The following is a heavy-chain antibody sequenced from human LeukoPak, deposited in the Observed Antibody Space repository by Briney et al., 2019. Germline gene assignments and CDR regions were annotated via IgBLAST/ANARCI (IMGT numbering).Heavy chain of an antibody. V-gene: IGHV3-33*01. D-gene: IGHD5-12*01. CDR1: GFTFSSYG. CDR2: IWYDGSNK. CDR3: ARALYSGYDGFDY. Sequence: GGSLRLSCAASGFTFSSYGMHWVRQASGKGLEWVAVIWYDGSNKYYADSVKGRFTISRDNSKNTLYLQMNSLRAEDTAVYYCARALYSGYDGFDYWGQGTLVTVSS. J-gene: IGHJ4*02.